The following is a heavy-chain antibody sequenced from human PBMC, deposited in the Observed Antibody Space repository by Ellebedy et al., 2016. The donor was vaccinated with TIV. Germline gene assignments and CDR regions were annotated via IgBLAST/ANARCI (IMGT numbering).Heavy chain of an antibody. D-gene: IGHD3-22*01. CDR3: ARTYYYDDSGYFDF. CDR2: IYPRDSDSDT. V-gene: IGHV5-51*01. Sequence: GESLKISCKASGYSFTNYWIGWVRQSPGKGLEWMGIIYPRDSDSDTIYSPSFQGQVTISVDTSISTAYLQWSSLKASDTAIYYCARTYYYDDSGYFDFWGQGALVTVSS. J-gene: IGHJ4*02. CDR1: GYSFTNYW.